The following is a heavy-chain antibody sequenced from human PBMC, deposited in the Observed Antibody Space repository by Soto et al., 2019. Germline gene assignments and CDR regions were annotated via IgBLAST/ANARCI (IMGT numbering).Heavy chain of an antibody. CDR3: ARVRRGKLAVTTYYYSYMDV. V-gene: IGHV6-1*01. J-gene: IGHJ6*03. CDR1: GDSVSSNSAA. D-gene: IGHD4-17*01. Sequence: SQTLSLTCAISGDSVSSNSAAWNWIRQSPSRGLEWLGRTYYRSKWYNDYAVSVKSRITINPDTSKNQFSLQLNSVTPEDTAVYYCARVRRGKLAVTTYYYSYMDVWGKGTTVTVSS. CDR2: TYYRSKWYN.